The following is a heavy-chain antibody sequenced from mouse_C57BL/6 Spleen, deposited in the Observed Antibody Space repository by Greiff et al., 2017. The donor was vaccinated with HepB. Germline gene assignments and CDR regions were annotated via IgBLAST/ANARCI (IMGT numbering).Heavy chain of an antibody. D-gene: IGHD1-1*01. CDR3: AREGDYYGSSLDY. CDR2: IYPSDSET. Sequence: QVHVKQPGAELVRPGSSVKLSCKASGYTFTSYWMDWVKQRPGQGLEWIGNIYPSDSETHYNQKFKDKATLTVDKSSSTAYMQLSSLTSEDSAVYYCAREGDYYGSSLDYWGQGTSVTVSS. V-gene: IGHV1-61*01. J-gene: IGHJ4*01. CDR1: GYTFTSYW.